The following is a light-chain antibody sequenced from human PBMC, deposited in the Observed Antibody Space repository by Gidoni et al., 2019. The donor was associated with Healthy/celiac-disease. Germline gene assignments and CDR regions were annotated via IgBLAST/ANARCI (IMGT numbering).Light chain of an antibody. CDR3: QQYGSSPMYT. CDR2: GAS. J-gene: IGKJ2*01. V-gene: IGKV3-20*01. Sequence: VLTQSPGTLSLSPGERATLSCRASQSVSSSYLAWYQQKPGQAPRLLIYGASSRATGIPDRFSGSGSGTDFTLTISRLEPEDFAVYYCQQYGSSPMYTFGQGTKLEIK. CDR1: QSVSSSY.